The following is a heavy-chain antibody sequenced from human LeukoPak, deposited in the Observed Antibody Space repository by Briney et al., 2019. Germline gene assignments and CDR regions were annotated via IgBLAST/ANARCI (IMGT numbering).Heavy chain of an antibody. CDR2: ISGSGGRT. V-gene: IGHV3-23*01. Sequence: PGGSLRLSCAASGFTFSSYAMSWVRQAPGKGLEWVSVISGSGGRTSYADSVKGRFTVSRDNSKNTLYLQMNSLRAEDTAVYYCAKRLPHLTAADSWGQGTLVTVSS. J-gene: IGHJ4*02. CDR1: GFTFSSYA. CDR3: AKRLPHLTAADS. D-gene: IGHD6-13*01.